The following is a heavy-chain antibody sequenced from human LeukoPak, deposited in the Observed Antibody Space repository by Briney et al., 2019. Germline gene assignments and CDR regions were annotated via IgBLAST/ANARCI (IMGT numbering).Heavy chain of an antibody. CDR1: GYTLTKLP. J-gene: IGHJ4*02. CDR3: STEGGSYYPY. CDR2: FYPEDGET. D-gene: IGHD1-26*01. Sequence: SVKLSCQGSGYTLTKLPIHSVRHARGKGPGWRGGFYPEDGETNNAQKFQGTATLTQERSRHTHYIELRRLRPDDPALYYYSTEGGSYYPYWGQGTLVTV. V-gene: IGHV1-24*01.